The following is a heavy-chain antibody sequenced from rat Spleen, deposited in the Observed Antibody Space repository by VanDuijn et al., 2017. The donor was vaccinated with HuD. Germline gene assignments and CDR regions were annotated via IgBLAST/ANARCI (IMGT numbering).Heavy chain of an antibody. CDR2: ISYDGSKT. Sequence: EVQLVESDGGLVQPGRSLKLSCAASGFTFSDFYMAWVRQAPTKGLEWVATISYDGSKTYYRDSVKGRFTISRDNVRSTLNLHMDSLRSEDTAIYYCTRRGYLSDWYFDFWGPNHGHRVL. CDR3: TRRGYLSDWYFDF. J-gene: IGHJ1*01. V-gene: IGHV5-29*01. D-gene: IGHD4-4*01. CDR1: GFTFSDFY.